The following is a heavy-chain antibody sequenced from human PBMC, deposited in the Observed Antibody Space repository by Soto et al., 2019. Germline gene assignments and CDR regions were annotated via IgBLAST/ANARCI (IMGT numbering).Heavy chain of an antibody. D-gene: IGHD2-21*02. V-gene: IGHV4-39*01. CDR3: ARPAGGDGGNSLWYVDL. CDR2: IYYSGST. J-gene: IGHJ2*01. Sequence: QLQESGPGLVKPSETLSLTCTVSGGSISSSSYYWGWIRQPPGKGLEWSGSIYYSGSTYYNPSLKSRVTISVDTSKNQFSLQRSYVTAADTAVYYCARPAGGDGGNSLWYVDLWGRGTLVTVSS. CDR1: GGSISSSSYY.